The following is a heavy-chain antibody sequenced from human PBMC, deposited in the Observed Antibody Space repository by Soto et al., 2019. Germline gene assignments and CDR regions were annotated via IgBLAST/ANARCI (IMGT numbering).Heavy chain of an antibody. D-gene: IGHD3-9*01. V-gene: IGHV5-51*01. CDR2: IYPGDSDT. CDR1: GYTFNNYW. CDR3: ASLPGNGRDDIYSYYGLDV. Sequence: GESLKISCQGSGYTFNNYWIGWVRQMAGRGLEWMGIIYPGDSDTRYSPSFQGQVTISADKSINTAYLQWSSLKASDTAMYYCASLPGNGRDDIYSYYGLDVWGQGTTVTVSS. J-gene: IGHJ6*02.